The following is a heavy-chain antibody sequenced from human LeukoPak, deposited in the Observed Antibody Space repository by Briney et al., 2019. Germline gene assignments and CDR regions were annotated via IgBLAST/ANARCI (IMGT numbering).Heavy chain of an antibody. V-gene: IGHV4-34*01. J-gene: IGHJ4*02. D-gene: IGHD3-22*01. CDR1: GGPFSGYY. CDR2: INHSGST. CDR3: ARQRGITMIVVVIPANYFDY. Sequence: SETLSLTCAVYGGPFSGYYWSWIRQPPGKGLEWIGEINHSGSTNYNPSLKSRVTISVDTSKNQFSLKLSSVTAADTAVYYCARQRGITMIVVVIPANYFDYWGQGTLVTVSS.